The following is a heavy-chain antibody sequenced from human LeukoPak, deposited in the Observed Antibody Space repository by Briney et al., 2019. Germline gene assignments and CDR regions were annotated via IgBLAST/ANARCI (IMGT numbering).Heavy chain of an antibody. D-gene: IGHD6-19*01. J-gene: IGHJ4*02. CDR2: IKGDGIST. Sequence: GGSLRLSCAASGFDFSSNWMHWVRHAPGQGLVWVSRIKGDGISTNYADSVMGRFTISRDNAENSLYLQMNSLRVEDTAAYYCAISSSARGGFDYWGQGTLVTVSS. V-gene: IGHV3-74*01. CDR3: AISSSARGGFDY. CDR1: GFDFSSNW.